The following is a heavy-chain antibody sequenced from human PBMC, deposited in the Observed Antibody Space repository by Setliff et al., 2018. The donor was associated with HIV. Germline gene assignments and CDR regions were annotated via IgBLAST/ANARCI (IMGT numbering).Heavy chain of an antibody. V-gene: IGHV3-48*01. D-gene: IGHD6-6*01. CDR3: SINSPLSS. J-gene: IGHJ4*02. CDR2: ISSSGFPI. CDR1: GFTFSTYG. Sequence: GGSLRLSCEASGFTFSTYGMNWVRHAPGKGLEWVAQISSSGFPIYYADSVRGRFTASRDNGKNSLFLQMNSLKIEDTALYFCSINSPLSSWGQGTLVTVSS.